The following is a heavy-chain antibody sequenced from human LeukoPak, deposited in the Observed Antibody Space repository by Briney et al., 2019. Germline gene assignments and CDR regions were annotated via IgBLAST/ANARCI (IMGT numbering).Heavy chain of an antibody. V-gene: IGHV3-30*02. CDR3: AKGCTNGLCYPNS. Sequence: GGSPRLSCAASGFMFSSYGMHWVRQAPGKGLEWVAFIRDDGSNKYYADSVKGRFTISRDNSKNTLYLPMNSLRAEDTAVYYCAKGCTNGLCYPNSWGQGTLVTVSS. CDR2: IRDDGSNK. CDR1: GFMFSSYG. D-gene: IGHD2-8*01. J-gene: IGHJ4*02.